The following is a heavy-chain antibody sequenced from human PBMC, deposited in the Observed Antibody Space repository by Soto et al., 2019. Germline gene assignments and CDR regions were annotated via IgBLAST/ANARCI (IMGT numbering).Heavy chain of an antibody. V-gene: IGHV2-5*02. CDR2: FYWDDDK. J-gene: IGHJ5*02. D-gene: IGHD1-1*01. Sequence: QITLKESGPTLVKPTEPLTLTCTFSGFSLTTNGVGVGWIRQPPGKPLEWLGLFYWDDDKRYSPSLQNRLTISKDTSKHQVVLTLANMAPEDTGTYYCAYRKGAATGTGNWFDPWGQGTPVTVSS. CDR1: GFSLTTNGVG. CDR3: AYRKGAATGTGNWFDP.